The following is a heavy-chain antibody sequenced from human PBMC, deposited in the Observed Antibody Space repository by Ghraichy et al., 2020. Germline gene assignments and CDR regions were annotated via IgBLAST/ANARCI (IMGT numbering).Heavy chain of an antibody. CDR2: IYYSGST. V-gene: IGHV4-59*01. CDR3: ARGDGWYFDL. D-gene: IGHD2-21*02. Sequence: SETLSLTCTVSGGSISTYYWSWIRQPPGKGLEWIGYIYYSGSTNYNLSLKSRVTMSVDTSKNQFSLKLSSVTAADTAVYYCARGDGWYFDLWGRGTLVIVSS. J-gene: IGHJ2*01. CDR1: GGSISTYY.